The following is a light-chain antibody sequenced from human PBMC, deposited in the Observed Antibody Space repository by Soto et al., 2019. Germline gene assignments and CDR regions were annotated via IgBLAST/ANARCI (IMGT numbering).Light chain of an antibody. J-gene: IGLJ1*01. CDR2: DVS. Sequence: QSVLTQPASVSGSPGQSITISCTGTSSDVGGYNYVSWYQQHPGKAPKLMIYDVSNRPSGVSNRFSGSKPGNTASLTISWLQAEDEADYYCSSYTSSSTPYVFGTGTKVTVL. CDR1: SSDVGGYNY. CDR3: SSYTSSSTPYV. V-gene: IGLV2-14*01.